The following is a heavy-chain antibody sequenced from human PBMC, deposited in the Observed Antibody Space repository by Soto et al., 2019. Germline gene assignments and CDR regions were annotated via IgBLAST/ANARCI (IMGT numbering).Heavy chain of an antibody. CDR1: GYSFTSYW. CDR3: ARTLRPTYCSSTSCYYYNWFDP. CDR2: IYPGDSDT. D-gene: IGHD2-2*01. J-gene: IGHJ5*02. Sequence: GESLKISCKGSGYSFTSYWIGWVRQMPGKGLEWMGIIYPGDSDTRCSPSFQGQVTISADKSISTAYLQWSSLKASDTAMYYCARTLRPTYCSSTSCYYYNWFDPWGQGTLVTVSS. V-gene: IGHV5-51*01.